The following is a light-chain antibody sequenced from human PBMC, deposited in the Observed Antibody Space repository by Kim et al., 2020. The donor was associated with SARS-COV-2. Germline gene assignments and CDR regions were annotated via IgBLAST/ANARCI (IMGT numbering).Light chain of an antibody. CDR2: DAS. CDR1: QGISSY. CDR3: QQRTSWPTVT. J-gene: IGKJ4*01. Sequence: FFTHSPATLSLSPGERATLSCRASQGISSYLAWYQQKPGQAPRLLIYDASNRATGIPARFSGSGSGTDFTLTISSLEPEDFAVYYCQQRTSWPTVTFGGGTKVDIK. V-gene: IGKV3-11*01.